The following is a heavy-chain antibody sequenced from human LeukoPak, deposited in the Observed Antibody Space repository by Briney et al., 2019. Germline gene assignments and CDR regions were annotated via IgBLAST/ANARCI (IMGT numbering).Heavy chain of an antibody. J-gene: IGHJ6*03. D-gene: IGHD3-3*01. Sequence: GASVKVSCKASGYTSTDYFMHWVRQAPGQGLEWMGWINPNSGGTNYAQRFQGRVTMTRDTSITTTYMELSRLRSDDTAVYYCARGGGHTIFGVVIGAYYYYMDVWGKGTTVTVSS. V-gene: IGHV1-2*02. CDR3: ARGGGHTIFGVVIGAYYYYMDV. CDR1: GYTSTDYF. CDR2: INPNSGGT.